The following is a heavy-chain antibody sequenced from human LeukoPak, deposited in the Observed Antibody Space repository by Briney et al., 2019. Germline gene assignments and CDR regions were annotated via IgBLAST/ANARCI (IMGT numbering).Heavy chain of an antibody. CDR3: AISGGDIVVVPSARGHFDY. CDR1: GFTFSSYS. V-gene: IGHV3-21*01. J-gene: IGHJ4*02. D-gene: IGHD2-2*01. CDR2: ISSSSSYT. Sequence: GGSLRLSCAASGFTFSSYSMNWVRQAPGKGLEWVSSISSSSSYTYYADSVKSRFTISRDNAKNSLYLQMNSLRAEDTAVYYCAISGGDIVVVPSARGHFDYWGQGTLVTV.